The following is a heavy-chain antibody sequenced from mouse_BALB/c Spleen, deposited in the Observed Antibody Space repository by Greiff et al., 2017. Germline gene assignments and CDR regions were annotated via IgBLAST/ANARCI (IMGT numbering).Heavy chain of an antibody. D-gene: IGHD1-1*01. Sequence: EVKLVESGPELVKPGASVKIPCKASGYTFTDYNMDWVKQSHGKSLEWIGDINPNNGGTIYNQKFKGKATLTVDKSSSTAYMELRSLTSEDTAVYYCARGDYYGSKGYWGQGTTLTVSS. CDR3: ARGDYYGSKGY. CDR1: GYTFTDYN. CDR2: INPNNGGT. J-gene: IGHJ2*01. V-gene: IGHV1-18*01.